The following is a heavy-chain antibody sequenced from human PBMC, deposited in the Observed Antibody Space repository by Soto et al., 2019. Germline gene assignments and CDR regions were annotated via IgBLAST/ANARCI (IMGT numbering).Heavy chain of an antibody. J-gene: IGHJ4*02. Sequence: QVQLVESGGGVVQPGRSLRLSCAASGFTFSSYAMHWVRRAPGKGLEWVAVISYDGSNKYYADSVKGRFTISRDNSKNTLYLQMNSLRAEDTAVYYCAKDFRVAGLEDFDYWGQGTLVTVSS. D-gene: IGHD6-19*01. V-gene: IGHV3-30-3*01. CDR1: GFTFSSYA. CDR3: AKDFRVAGLEDFDY. CDR2: ISYDGSNK.